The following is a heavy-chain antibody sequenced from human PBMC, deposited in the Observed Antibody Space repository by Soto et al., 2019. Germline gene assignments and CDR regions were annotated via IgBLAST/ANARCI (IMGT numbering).Heavy chain of an antibody. CDR3: ANRQQQLTIHFYYGMDL. Sequence: GGSLRLACAASGFTFSSYAMSWVRQAPGKGLEWVSAISGSDGSADYADSVKGRFTISRDNSKNTLYLQMNSLRAEDTAVYYCANRQQQLTIHFYYGMDLWGQRTTVTVS. V-gene: IGHV3-23*01. J-gene: IGHJ6*02. CDR2: ISGSDGSA. CDR1: GFTFSSYA. D-gene: IGHD6-13*01.